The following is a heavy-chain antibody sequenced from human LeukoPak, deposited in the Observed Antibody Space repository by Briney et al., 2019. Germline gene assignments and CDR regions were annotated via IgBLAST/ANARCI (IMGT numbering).Heavy chain of an antibody. CDR1: GGSISSGGYY. D-gene: IGHD1-26*01. J-gene: IGHJ3*02. CDR3: ARDRRRDLLHAFDI. CDR2: IYYSGST. V-gene: IGHV4-31*03. Sequence: SQTLSLTCTVSGGSISSGGYYWSWIRQHPGKGLEWIGYIYYSGSTYYNPSLKSRVTISVDTSKNQFSLELSSVTAADTAVYYCARDRRRDLLHAFDIWGQGTMVTVSS.